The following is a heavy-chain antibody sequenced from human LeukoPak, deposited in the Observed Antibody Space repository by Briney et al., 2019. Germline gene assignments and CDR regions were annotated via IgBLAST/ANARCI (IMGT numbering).Heavy chain of an antibody. CDR2: INPSCGST. CDR1: GYTFTNYH. Sequence: ASVNDSFKASGYTFTNYHMHWVRPAPGQGLEWMGIINPSCGSTSYAQKFQGRVTLTRGTSPNTVDMELNSLSSDDTGVYYCAGASGYNYAAYWGQGTLVTVSS. V-gene: IGHV1-46*01. J-gene: IGHJ4*02. CDR3: AGASGYNYAAY. D-gene: IGHD5-18*01.